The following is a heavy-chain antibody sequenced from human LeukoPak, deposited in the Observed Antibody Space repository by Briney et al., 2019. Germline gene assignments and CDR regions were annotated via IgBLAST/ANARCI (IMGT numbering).Heavy chain of an antibody. CDR2: IYYSGST. J-gene: IGHJ4*02. Sequence: PSETLSLTCTVSGGSISSYYWSWIRQPPGKGLEWIGYIYYSGSTNYNPPLKSRVTISVDTSKNQFSLKLSSVTAADTAVYYCARLGAVTSRAFDYWGQGTLVTVSS. D-gene: IGHD3-16*01. CDR3: ARLGAVTSRAFDY. CDR1: GGSISSYY. V-gene: IGHV4-59*01.